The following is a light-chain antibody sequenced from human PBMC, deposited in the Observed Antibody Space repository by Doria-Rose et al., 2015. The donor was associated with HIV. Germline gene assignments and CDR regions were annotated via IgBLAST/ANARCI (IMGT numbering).Light chain of an antibody. CDR1: QRISTY. CDR3: QQYNNGPRT. Sequence: QSPSSLSASLGDSVTITCRASQRISTYLSWCQQKPGQLPKLLIYTASTLPPGIPSRFSGSGSGADFTLTISSLQSEDVAAYYCQQYNNGPRTFGRGTKVETK. CDR2: TAS. J-gene: IGKJ4*01. V-gene: IGKV1-27*01.